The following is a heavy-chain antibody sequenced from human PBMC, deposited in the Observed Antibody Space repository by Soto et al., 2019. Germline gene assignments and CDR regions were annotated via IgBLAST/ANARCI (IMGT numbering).Heavy chain of an antibody. J-gene: IGHJ6*04. Sequence: SEPLSLTCAVSGGSISSGGYSWSWIRQPPGKGLEWIGYIYHSGSTYYNPSLKSRVTISVDRSKNQFSLKLSSVTAADTAVYYCARVQGELHPGKCYYHHGMDVRVKGTTVTVSS. V-gene: IGHV4-30-2*01. CDR1: GGSISSGGYS. CDR3: ARVQGELHPGKCYYHHGMDV. D-gene: IGHD1-7*01. CDR2: IYHSGST.